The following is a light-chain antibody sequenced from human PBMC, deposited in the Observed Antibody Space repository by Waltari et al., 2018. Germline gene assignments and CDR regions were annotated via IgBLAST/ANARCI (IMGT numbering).Light chain of an antibody. CDR3: QHYGRSPPNT. J-gene: IGKJ2*01. V-gene: IGKV3-20*01. Sequence: EVVLTQSPDTLSLSPGERATLSCRASQSVSSSSLAWYQQKPGQAPRLLSSGGSNRATGIPDRFSGAGSGTDFTLTISRLEPEDFAVYYCQHYGRSPPNTFGQGSKLEIK. CDR1: QSVSSSS. CDR2: GGS.